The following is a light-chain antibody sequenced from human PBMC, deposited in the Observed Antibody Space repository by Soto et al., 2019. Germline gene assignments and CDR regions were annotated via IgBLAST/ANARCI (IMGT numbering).Light chain of an antibody. CDR1: XSXVXNYDY. J-gene: IGLJ1*01. Sequence: QSALTQPASVSGSPGQSITISCTXTXSXVXNYDYVSWYQQYPGKAPKLMIYAVGRRPSGVSNRFSGSKSGNTASLTISGLQAEDEADYYCTSYTPSSTYVFGTGTKLTVL. V-gene: IGLV2-14*03. CDR3: TSYTPSSTYV. CDR2: AVG.